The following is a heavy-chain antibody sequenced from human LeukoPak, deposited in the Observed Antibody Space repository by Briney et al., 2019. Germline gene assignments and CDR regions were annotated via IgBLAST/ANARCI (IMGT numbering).Heavy chain of an antibody. D-gene: IGHD3-22*01. J-gene: IGHJ6*02. CDR2: INHSGST. CDR1: GGSFSGYY. V-gene: IGHV4-34*01. Sequence: SEPLSLPCAVYGGSFSGYYWSWIRQPPGKRLEWIGEINHSGSTNYNPSLKSRVTISVDTSKNQFSLKLSSVTAADTAVYYCARLRYYYDSSGYRPRIYYYYYGMDGWGQGTTVTVSS. CDR3: ARLRYYYDSSGYRPRIYYYYYGMDG.